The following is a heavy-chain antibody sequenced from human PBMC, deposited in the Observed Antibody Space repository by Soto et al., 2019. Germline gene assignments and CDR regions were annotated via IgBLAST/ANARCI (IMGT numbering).Heavy chain of an antibody. CDR3: ARDCGGTTVALGMDA. Sequence: QVQLVQSGAEVKKPGSSVKVSCKASGGTFSSYAISWVRQAPGQGLEWMGGIIPIFGTANYAQKFQGRVTITADESTSTASMEPSSLRSEDTSGDTAARDCGGTTVALGMDAWGQGTRVPASS. D-gene: IGHD1-1*01. J-gene: IGHJ6*02. CDR2: IIPIFGTA. V-gene: IGHV1-69*01. CDR1: GGTFSSYA.